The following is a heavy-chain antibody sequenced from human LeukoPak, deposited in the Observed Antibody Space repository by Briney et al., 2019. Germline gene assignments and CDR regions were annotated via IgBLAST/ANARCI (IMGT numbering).Heavy chain of an antibody. CDR2: ISSSSSTI. CDR1: GFTFSSYS. V-gene: IGHV3-48*01. CDR3: ARDCSGGSCYRLDY. Sequence: GGSLRLSCAASGFTFSSYSMNWVRQAPGKGLEWVSYISSSSSTIYYADSVKGRFTISRDNAKNSLYLQMNSLRAEDTAVYYCARDCSGGSCYRLDYWGQGTLVTVSS. J-gene: IGHJ4*02. D-gene: IGHD2-15*01.